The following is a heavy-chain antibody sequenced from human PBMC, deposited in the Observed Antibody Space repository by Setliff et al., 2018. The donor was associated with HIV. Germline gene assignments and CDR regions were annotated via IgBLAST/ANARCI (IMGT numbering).Heavy chain of an antibody. Sequence: SETLSLTCTVSRGSISRYYRSWLRQPPGKGLEWIGYIYYTGTTKYNPSLKSRVTMSVDTSKNQLSLKLSSLTAADTAVYYCARLMHYYDSFWVLWRENYFDSWGRGTLVTVSS. CDR1: RGSISRYY. J-gene: IGHJ4*01. CDR3: ARLMHYYDSFWVLWRENYFDS. CDR2: IYYTGTT. D-gene: IGHD3-22*01. V-gene: IGHV4-59*01.